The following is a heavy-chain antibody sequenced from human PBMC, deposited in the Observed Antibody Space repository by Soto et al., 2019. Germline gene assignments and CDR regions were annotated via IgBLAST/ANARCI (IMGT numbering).Heavy chain of an antibody. CDR2: ISGSGSGT. J-gene: IGHJ6*02. V-gene: IGHV3-23*01. CDR3: AKDHYGADGDYYYYGRDG. D-gene: IGHD4-17*01. Sequence: GGSLRLSCAASPFTFSSYAMTWVRQAPGKGLEWVSAISGSGSGTYYADSVKGRFTISRDNSKNTLYLQMNSLRADDTAVYYCAKDHYGADGDYYYYGRDGWGQGTTVTVSS. CDR1: PFTFSSYA.